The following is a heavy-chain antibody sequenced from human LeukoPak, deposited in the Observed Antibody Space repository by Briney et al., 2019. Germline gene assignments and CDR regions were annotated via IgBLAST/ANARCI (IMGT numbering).Heavy chain of an antibody. CDR1: GGSISSYY. CDR3: ARHDRGSYPVD. CDR2: IYTSGST. Sequence: SETLSLTCTVSGGSISSYYWSWIRQPPGQGLEWIGYIYTSGSTNYNPSLKSRVTISVDTSKNQFSLKLSSVTAADTAVYYSARHDRGSYPVDWGQGTLVTVSS. V-gene: IGHV4-4*09. J-gene: IGHJ4*02. D-gene: IGHD1-26*01.